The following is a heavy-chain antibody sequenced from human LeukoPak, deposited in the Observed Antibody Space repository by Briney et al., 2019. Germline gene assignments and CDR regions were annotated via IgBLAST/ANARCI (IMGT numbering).Heavy chain of an antibody. Sequence: PGGSLRLSCAASGFTFSDYYMSWIRQAPGKGLEWVSYISSSGITIYSADSVKGRFTISRDNAKNSLYLQMNSLRAEDTAVYYCARDPSRIAAAGPFDYWGQGTLVTVSS. J-gene: IGHJ4*02. CDR3: ARDPSRIAAAGPFDY. CDR2: ISSSGITI. V-gene: IGHV3-11*04. CDR1: GFTFSDYY. D-gene: IGHD6-13*01.